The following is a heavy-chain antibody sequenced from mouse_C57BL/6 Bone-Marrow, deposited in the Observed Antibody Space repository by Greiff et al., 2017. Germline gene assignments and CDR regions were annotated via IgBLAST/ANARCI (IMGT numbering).Heavy chain of an antibody. CDR1: GFTFSSYT. V-gene: IGHV5-9*01. D-gene: IGHD1-1*01. CDR3: SRQVTTVLATKYFDV. Sequence: EVKLQEPGGGLVKPGGSLKLSCAASGFTFSSYTMSWVRQTPEKRLQWVAAISGGGGNTYYPDSVKGRFTISRDNDKNILYLQMSSLRSEDTALYYCSRQVTTVLATKYFDVWGTGTTVTVSS. CDR2: ISGGGGNT. J-gene: IGHJ1*03.